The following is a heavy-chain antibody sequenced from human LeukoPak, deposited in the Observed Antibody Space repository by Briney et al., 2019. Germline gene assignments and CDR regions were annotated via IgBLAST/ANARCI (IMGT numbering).Heavy chain of an antibody. J-gene: IGHJ4*02. D-gene: IGHD2-2*01. Sequence: GGSLRLSCAASGFTVSTNFMGWVRQAPGKGLEWVSVIYGGGSTYYADSVKGRFTISRDNSKNTLYLQMNSLRAEDTAVYYCANFGCSSTSCLDYWGQGTLVTVSS. CDR2: IYGGGST. V-gene: IGHV3-53*01. CDR1: GFTVSTNF. CDR3: ANFGCSSTSCLDY.